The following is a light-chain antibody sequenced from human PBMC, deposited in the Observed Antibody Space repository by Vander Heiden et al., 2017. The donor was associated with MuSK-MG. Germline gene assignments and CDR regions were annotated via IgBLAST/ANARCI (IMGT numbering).Light chain of an antibody. Sequence: DIVMTQSPDSLAVSLGERATINCKSSQSVVYSSNNKNYLAWYQQKPGQPPKLLIYWASTRESGVPDRFSGSGSGTDFTLTISSLQAEDVAVYYCQQYYSTPYTFGQGTKLEIK. J-gene: IGKJ2*01. V-gene: IGKV4-1*01. CDR3: QQYYSTPYT. CDR1: QSVVYSSNNKNY. CDR2: WAS.